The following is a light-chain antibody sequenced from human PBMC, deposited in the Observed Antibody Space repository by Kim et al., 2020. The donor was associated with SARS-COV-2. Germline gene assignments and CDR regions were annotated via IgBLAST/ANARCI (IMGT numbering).Light chain of an antibody. CDR3: QVWDRTTAI. CDR2: QDT. CDR1: RLADKD. Sequence: GSPGPTASITCSGNRLADKDGGWYQQRPGQSPVLVIYQDTKRHSGIPERFSGSNSGNTATLTISGTQAMDDADDYCQVWDRTTAIFGGGTQLTVL. V-gene: IGLV3-1*01. J-gene: IGLJ2*01.